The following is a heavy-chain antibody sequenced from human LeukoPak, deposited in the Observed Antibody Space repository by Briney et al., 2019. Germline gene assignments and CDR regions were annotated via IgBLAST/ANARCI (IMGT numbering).Heavy chain of an antibody. D-gene: IGHD1-26*01. CDR3: ARVGNLRVGAEDAFDI. V-gene: IGHV3-48*03. J-gene: IGHJ3*02. Sequence: PGGSLTLSCETSGFTFSSYEMNWVRQGPGKGLEWVSFITSSGSAIYYADSVRGRFTVSRDNAKNSLTLQMNSLRAEDTAVYVCARVGNLRVGAEDAFDIWGQGTLVSVSS. CDR1: GFTFSSYE. CDR2: ITSSGSAI.